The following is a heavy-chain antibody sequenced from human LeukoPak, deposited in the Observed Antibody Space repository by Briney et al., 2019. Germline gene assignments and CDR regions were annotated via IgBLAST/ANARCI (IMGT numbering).Heavy chain of an antibody. V-gene: IGHV4-59*01. Sequence: PSETLSLTCTVSGGSFTNYYWTWIRQPPGKGLEWIGHIYYSGSTNYNPSLKSRVTISVDTSKNQFSLKLTSVTAADTAVYYCSRGQIFYDSTGYYYWGQGTLVTVSS. J-gene: IGHJ4*02. D-gene: IGHD3-22*01. CDR1: GGSFTNYY. CDR3: SRGQIFYDSTGYYY. CDR2: IYYSGST.